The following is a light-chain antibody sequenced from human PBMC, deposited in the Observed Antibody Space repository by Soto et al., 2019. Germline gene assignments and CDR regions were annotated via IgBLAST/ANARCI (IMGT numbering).Light chain of an antibody. CDR2: KAS. J-gene: IGKJ1*01. CDR3: QQYNSYSRT. Sequence: DIQMTQSPSTLSASVGDRVTITCRASQSISSWLAWYQQKPGKAPKLLIYKASSLESGVPSRFSGSGSGTEFTLTISSLQTDDFATYYCQQYNSYSRTFGQGTKVEIE. CDR1: QSISSW. V-gene: IGKV1-5*03.